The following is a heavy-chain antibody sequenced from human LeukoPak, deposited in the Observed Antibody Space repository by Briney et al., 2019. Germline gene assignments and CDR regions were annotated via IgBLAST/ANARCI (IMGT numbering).Heavy chain of an antibody. D-gene: IGHD1-26*01. CDR2: IYSDVST. Sequence: PGGSLRLSCAASGFTFSSYAMSWVRQAPGKGLEWVSLIYSDVSTYYADSVKGRFTISRDNSKSTLYLQMNSLRAEDTAVYYCARYSGSFSNSYFDYWGQGTLVTVSS. J-gene: IGHJ4*02. V-gene: IGHV3-66*01. CDR3: ARYSGSFSNSYFDY. CDR1: GFTFSSYA.